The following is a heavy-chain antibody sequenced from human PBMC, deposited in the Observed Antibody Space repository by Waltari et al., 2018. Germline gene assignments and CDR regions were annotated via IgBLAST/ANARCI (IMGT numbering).Heavy chain of an antibody. CDR3: ARESAFSTSWYPGFDP. D-gene: IGHD2-2*01. CDR2: INPNSGDT. V-gene: IGHV1-2*06. Sequence: QVELVQSGAEVRQPGASVKVSCKASGYSLTSFYMHWVRQATGLGLEWMGRINPNSGDTNSAPKFQGRVTLTRDTSVNTAFLELRSLTSDDTAVYFCARESAFSTSWYPGFDPWGQGTLVTVAS. CDR1: GYSLTSFY. J-gene: IGHJ5*02.